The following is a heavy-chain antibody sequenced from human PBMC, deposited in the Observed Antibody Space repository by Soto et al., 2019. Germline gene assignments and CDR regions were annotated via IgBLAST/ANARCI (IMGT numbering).Heavy chain of an antibody. CDR1: GFTFSSSW. CDR2: IKEDGSEK. D-gene: IGHD3-10*01. J-gene: IGHJ4*02. V-gene: IGHV3-7*01. CDR3: AAGFPPDY. Sequence: EVHLVESGGGLVQPGGSLKLSCAASGFTFSSSWMNWVRQAPGKGLEWVAIIKEDGSEKYYVDSVKGRFTISRDNAENSLSLQMNSLRVEDTAVYYCAAGFPPDYWGQGTLVTVSS.